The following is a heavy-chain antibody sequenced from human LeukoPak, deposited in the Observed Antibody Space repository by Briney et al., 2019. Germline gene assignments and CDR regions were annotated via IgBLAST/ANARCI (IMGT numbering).Heavy chain of an antibody. CDR1: RFTFSNYW. J-gene: IGHJ4*02. Sequence: GGSLRLSCVASRFTFSNYWMSWVRQAPGRGLEWVANINQDGSKKRYADSMKGRFTISRDNAKESLYLQLNSLRAEDTAVYYCAKWGPYCVGDYCPALDSWGPGTLVTVSS. CDR2: INQDGSKK. CDR3: AKWGPYCVGDYCPALDS. D-gene: IGHD2-21*02. V-gene: IGHV3-7*01.